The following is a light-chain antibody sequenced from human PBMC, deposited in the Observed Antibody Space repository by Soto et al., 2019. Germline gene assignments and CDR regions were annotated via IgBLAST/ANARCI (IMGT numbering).Light chain of an antibody. Sequence: EIALTQSPGTLSLPPGERATLSCRASQSVSSSYLAWYQHKPGQAPRLLIYGASSRATGIPDRFSGSGSVTDFTLTISRLEPEDFAVYYWQQYGSSDPSLTFGGANKVEIK. CDR2: GAS. CDR3: QQYGSSDPSLT. CDR1: QSVSSSY. V-gene: IGKV3-20*01. J-gene: IGKJ4*01.